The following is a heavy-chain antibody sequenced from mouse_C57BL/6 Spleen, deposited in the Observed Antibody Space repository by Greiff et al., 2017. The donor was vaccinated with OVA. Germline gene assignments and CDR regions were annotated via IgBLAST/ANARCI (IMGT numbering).Heavy chain of an antibody. CDR1: GYAFSSYW. J-gene: IGHJ1*03. Sequence: QVQLQQSGAELVKPGASVKISCKASGYAFSSYWMNWVKQRPGKGLEWIGQIYPGDGDTNYNGKFKGKATLTADKSSSTAYMQLSSLTSEDSAVYFCARTRNLRSDWYFDVWGTGTTVTVSA. CDR2: IYPGDGDT. V-gene: IGHV1-80*01. D-gene: IGHD5-1*01. CDR3: ARTRNLRSDWYFDV.